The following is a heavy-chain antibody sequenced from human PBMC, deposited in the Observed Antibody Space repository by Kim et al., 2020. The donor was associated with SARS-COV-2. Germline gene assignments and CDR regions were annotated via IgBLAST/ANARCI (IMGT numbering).Heavy chain of an antibody. CDR1: GYTFTSYG. V-gene: IGHV1-18*01. D-gene: IGHD3-3*01. CDR3: ARGRYDFWSGYYLSSYYFDY. CDR2: ISAYNGNT. J-gene: IGHJ4*02. Sequence: ASVKVSCKASGYTFTSYGISWVRQAPGQGLEWMGWISAYNGNTNYAQKLQGRVTMTTDTSTSTAYMELRSLRSDDTAVYYCARGRYDFWSGYYLSSYYFDYWGQGTLVTVSS.